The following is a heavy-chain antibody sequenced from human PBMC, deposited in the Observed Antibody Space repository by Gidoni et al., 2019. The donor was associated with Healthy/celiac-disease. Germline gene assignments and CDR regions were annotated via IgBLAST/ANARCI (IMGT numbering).Heavy chain of an antibody. J-gene: IGHJ6*02. V-gene: IGHV1-69*02. Sequence: QVQLVQSGAEVKQPESSWKVTCKAAGGTFSSYPISCVRQAPGHGLEWMGRIIPNLGIANYAQKFQGRVTITADKSPRTADMELSSLRSEDTAVYYCARGPDIVVVPAANIIDYYGMDVWGQGTTVTVSS. CDR1: GGTFSSYP. CDR3: ARGPDIVVVPAANIIDYYGMDV. CDR2: IIPNLGIA. D-gene: IGHD2-2*01.